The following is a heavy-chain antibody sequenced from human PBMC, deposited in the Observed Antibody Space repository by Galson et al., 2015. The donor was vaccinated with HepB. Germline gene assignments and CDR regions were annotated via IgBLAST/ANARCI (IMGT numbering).Heavy chain of an antibody. CDR1: GFTFSSYA. CDR2: ISGSGGST. Sequence: SLRLSCAASGFTFSSYAMSWVRQAPGKGLEWVSAISGSGGSTYYADSVKGRFTISRDNSKNTLYLQMNSLRAEDTAVYYCAKDVAVAGVFDYWGQGTLVTVSS. D-gene: IGHD6-19*01. V-gene: IGHV3-23*01. CDR3: AKDVAVAGVFDY. J-gene: IGHJ4*02.